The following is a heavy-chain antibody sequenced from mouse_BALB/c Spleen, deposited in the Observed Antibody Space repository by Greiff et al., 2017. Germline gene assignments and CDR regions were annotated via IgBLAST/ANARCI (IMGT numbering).Heavy chain of an antibody. CDR1: GFTFSSFG. Sequence: EVKLVESGGGLVQPGGSRKLSCAASGFTFSSFGMHWVRQAPEKGLEWVAYISSDSSTIYYAATVKGRFTISRDNPKNTLFLQMTSLRSEDTAMYYCARPYYGSSYVGAMDYWGQGTSVTVSS. CDR3: ARPYYGSSYVGAMDY. J-gene: IGHJ4*01. CDR2: ISSDSSTI. D-gene: IGHD1-1*01. V-gene: IGHV5-17*02.